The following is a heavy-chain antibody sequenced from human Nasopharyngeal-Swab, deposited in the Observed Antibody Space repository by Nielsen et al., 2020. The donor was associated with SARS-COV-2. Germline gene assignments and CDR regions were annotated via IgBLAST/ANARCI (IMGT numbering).Heavy chain of an antibody. V-gene: IGHV4-61*01. CDR3: ARDRGDLRKYHFDS. CDR2: ILYPGNT. Sequence: SETLSLTCTVSGGSVSRGSHYWTWLRQPPGKELEWIGYILYPGNTNYNPSLESRVTMSIDTSKNQFSLKLSSVTAADTAVYYCARDRGDLRKYHFDSWGQGTQIAVSS. CDR1: GGSVSRGSHY. J-gene: IGHJ4*02. D-gene: IGHD2-2*01.